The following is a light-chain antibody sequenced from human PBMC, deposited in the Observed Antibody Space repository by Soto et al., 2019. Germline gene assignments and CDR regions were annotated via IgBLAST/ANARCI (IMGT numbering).Light chain of an antibody. CDR1: HSVSSTY. J-gene: IGKJ2*01. Sequence: EIVLTQSPGTLSLTRGEGATLSCRASHSVSSTYLAWYQQKPGQAPRLLIYGASSRATGIPDRFSGSGSGTDFTLTISRLEPEDFAVYYCQQYGSSPPYTFGQGTKLEIK. CDR2: GAS. V-gene: IGKV3-20*01. CDR3: QQYGSSPPYT.